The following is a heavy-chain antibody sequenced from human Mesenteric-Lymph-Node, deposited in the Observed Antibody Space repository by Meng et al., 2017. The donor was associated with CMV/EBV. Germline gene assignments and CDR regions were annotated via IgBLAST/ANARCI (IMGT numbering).Heavy chain of an antibody. CDR3: ARGIFDL. Sequence: GESLKISCAASGLTFSDCTMNWVRQAPGKGLEWVSLISGTTNYMFYADSVKGRFTMSRDNAKKSVYLQMNDLRAEDTAVYYCARGIFDLWGQGTLVTVSS. CDR2: ISGTTNYM. D-gene: IGHD3-3*01. V-gene: IGHV3-21*01. J-gene: IGHJ4*02. CDR1: GLTFSDCT.